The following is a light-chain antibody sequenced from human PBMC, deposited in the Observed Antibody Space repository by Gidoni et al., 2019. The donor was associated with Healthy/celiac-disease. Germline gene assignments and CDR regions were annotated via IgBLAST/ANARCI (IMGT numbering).Light chain of an antibody. CDR3: QQRYSTPPIT. Sequence: DLQMSQSPSSLSSSVGDRATITCRASQSISSYLNWYQQKPGKAPKLLIYAASSLHSGVPTRFIGSGSGTDFTLTISSLQPEDFATYYCQQRYSTPPITFGQGTRLEIK. CDR2: AAS. J-gene: IGKJ5*01. V-gene: IGKV1-39*01. CDR1: QSISSY.